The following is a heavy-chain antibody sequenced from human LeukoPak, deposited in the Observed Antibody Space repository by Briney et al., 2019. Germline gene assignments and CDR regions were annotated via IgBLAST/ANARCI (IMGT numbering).Heavy chain of an antibody. CDR3: ARDYPPSGTP. Sequence: PGGSLRLSCVASGFTVSSNYMSWVRQTPGQGRLEWVSVIYTDGRTFYTGSVTGRFTISRDNSKNTLYLQMNSLRAEDTAVYYCARDYPPSGTPWGQGTLVTVSS. D-gene: IGHD3-16*02. CDR2: IYTDGRT. CDR1: GFTVSSNY. V-gene: IGHV3-66*01. J-gene: IGHJ5*02.